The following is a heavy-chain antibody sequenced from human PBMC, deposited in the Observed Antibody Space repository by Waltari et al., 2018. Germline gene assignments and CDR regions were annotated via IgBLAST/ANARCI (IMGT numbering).Heavy chain of an antibody. CDR2: SYYRVST. D-gene: IGHD3-10*01. CDR3: ARNMESPYNAPYYFYYMDV. Sequence: QLQLQESGPGLVKPSETLSLTCSVSGASITNSNSYWSWIRRPPGKGLAWIGSSYYRVSTYASPTLKSRVTIALDTSKNQLSLKGSSVTVADTAIYFCARNMESPYNAPYYFYYMDVWGKGTTVTVSS. J-gene: IGHJ6*03. CDR1: GASITNSNSY. V-gene: IGHV4-39*01.